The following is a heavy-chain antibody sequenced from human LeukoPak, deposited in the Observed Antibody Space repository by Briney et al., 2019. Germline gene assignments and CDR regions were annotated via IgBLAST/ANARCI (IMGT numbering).Heavy chain of an antibody. CDR2: INHSGST. Sequence: TSETLSLTCAVYGGSFSGYYWSWIRQPPGKGLEWIGEINHSGSTNYNPSLKSRVTISVDTSKSQFSLKLSSVTAADTAVYYCARGLTGVYYDYVWGSYRTYYFDYWGQGTLVTVSS. D-gene: IGHD3-16*02. V-gene: IGHV4-34*01. CDR3: ARGLTGVYYDYVWGSYRTYYFDY. CDR1: GGSFSGYY. J-gene: IGHJ4*02.